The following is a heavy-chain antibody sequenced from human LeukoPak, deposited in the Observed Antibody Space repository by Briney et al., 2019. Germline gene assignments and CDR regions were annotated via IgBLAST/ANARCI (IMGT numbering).Heavy chain of an antibody. J-gene: IGHJ4*02. D-gene: IGHD3-3*01. V-gene: IGHV1-18*01. Sequence: ASVKVSCKASGYTFTSYGISWVRQAPGQGLEWMGWISAYNGNTNYAQKLQGRVTMTTDTSTSTAYMELSSLRSEDTAVYYCARGAYYDFWSGYFPSDLYYWGQGTLVTVSS. CDR3: ARGAYYDFWSGYFPSDLYY. CDR1: GYTFTSYG. CDR2: ISAYNGNT.